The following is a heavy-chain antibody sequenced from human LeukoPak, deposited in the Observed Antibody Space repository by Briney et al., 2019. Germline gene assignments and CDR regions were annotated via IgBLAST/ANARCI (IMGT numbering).Heavy chain of an antibody. Sequence: NPSETLSLTCTVSGGSISSYYWSWIRQPPGKGREWIGYIYYSGSTNYNPSLKSRVTISVDTSKNQFSLKLSSVTAADTAVYYCARGFVVVPAAIPYYYYYGMDVWGQGTTVTVSS. J-gene: IGHJ6*02. D-gene: IGHD2-2*02. CDR3: ARGFVVVPAAIPYYYYYGMDV. V-gene: IGHV4-59*08. CDR2: IYYSGST. CDR1: GGSISSYY.